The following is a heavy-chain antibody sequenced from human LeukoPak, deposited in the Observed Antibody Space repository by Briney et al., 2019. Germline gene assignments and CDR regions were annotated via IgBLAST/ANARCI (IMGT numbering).Heavy chain of an antibody. D-gene: IGHD4-11*01. CDR2: ISDNGDDT. Sequence: PGGSLRLSCAASGFTFSSYAMFWVCQAPGKGLDWVSSISDNGDDTYYADSVKGRFTISRDKSTNTLYLQMNSLRADDTAVYYCAKGYYGNYVAVDYWGQGTLVTVSS. J-gene: IGHJ4*02. V-gene: IGHV3-23*01. CDR1: GFTFSSYA. CDR3: AKGYYGNYVAVDY.